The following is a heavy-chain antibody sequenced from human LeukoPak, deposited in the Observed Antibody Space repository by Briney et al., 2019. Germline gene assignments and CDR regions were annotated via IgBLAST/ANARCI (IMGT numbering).Heavy chain of an antibody. CDR3: ARGAFYDLWSGYLWYYYGMDV. V-gene: IGHV3-33*01. CDR1: GFTFSSYG. CDR2: IWYDGSNK. Sequence: GGSLRLSCAASGFTFSSYGMHWVRQAPGKGLEWVAVIWYDGSNKYYADSVKGRFTISRDNSKNTLYLQMNSLRAEDTAVYYCARGAFYDLWSGYLWYYYGMDVWGQGTTVTVSS. J-gene: IGHJ6*02. D-gene: IGHD3-3*01.